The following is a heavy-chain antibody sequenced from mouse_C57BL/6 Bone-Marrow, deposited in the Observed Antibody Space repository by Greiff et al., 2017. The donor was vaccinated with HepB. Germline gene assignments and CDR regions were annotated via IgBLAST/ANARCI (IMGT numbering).Heavy chain of an antibody. CDR1: GFTFTDYY. V-gene: IGHV7-3*01. D-gene: IGHD1-1*02. CDR3: ARYIYGGFAY. CDR2: IRNKANGYTT. J-gene: IGHJ3*01. Sequence: EVKLMESGGGLVQPGGSLSLSCAASGFTFTDYYMSWVRQPLGKALEWLGFIRNKANGYTTEDSASVKGRFTISRDNSQSILYLQMNALRAEDSATYYCARYIYGGFAYWGQGTLVTVSA.